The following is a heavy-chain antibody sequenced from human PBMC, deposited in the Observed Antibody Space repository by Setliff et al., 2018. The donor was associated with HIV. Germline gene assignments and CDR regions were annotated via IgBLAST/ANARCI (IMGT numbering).Heavy chain of an antibody. D-gene: IGHD3-10*01. Sequence: SVKVSCKASGGTFSNYAINWVRRAPGQGLEWMVGIIPILGTANYAQKFQGRVTITTDESTSTAYMELSSLRSGDTAVYYCARGAHPGSAEDYYYYYMDVWGKGTTVTVSS. CDR3: ARGAHPGSAEDYYYYYMDV. V-gene: IGHV1-69*05. CDR1: GGTFSNYA. CDR2: IIPILGTA. J-gene: IGHJ6*03.